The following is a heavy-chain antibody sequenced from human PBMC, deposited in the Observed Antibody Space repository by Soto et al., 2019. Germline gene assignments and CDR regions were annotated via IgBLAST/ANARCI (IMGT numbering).Heavy chain of an antibody. J-gene: IGHJ6*02. CDR2: ISAYNGNT. D-gene: IGHD2-15*01. CDR1: GYTFTSYG. Sequence: QVQLVQSGAEVKKPGASVKVSCKASGYTFTSYGISWVRQAPGQGLEWMGWISAYNGNTNYAQKLQGRVTMTTDTSTSTAYMELRSLRSDDTATYYCARTTMPIVVVVAANYYGMDVWGQGTTVTVSS. V-gene: IGHV1-18*04. CDR3: ARTTMPIVVVVAANYYGMDV.